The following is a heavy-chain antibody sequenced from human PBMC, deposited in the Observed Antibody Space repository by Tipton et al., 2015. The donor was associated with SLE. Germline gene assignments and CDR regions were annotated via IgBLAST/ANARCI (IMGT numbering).Heavy chain of an antibody. CDR2: VNPKSGAT. D-gene: IGHD6-6*01. Sequence: QSGAEVKKPGASVKVSCKASGCTFIGYYMHWVRQAPGQGPEWMGRVNPKSGATNYAQKFQGRVTMTRDRSIKTAYMEVSRLTSDDTAVYYCATDFVDYYYAMDVWGRGTTVTVSS. CDR1: GCTFIGYY. CDR3: ATDFVDYYYAMDV. J-gene: IGHJ6*02. V-gene: IGHV1-2*06.